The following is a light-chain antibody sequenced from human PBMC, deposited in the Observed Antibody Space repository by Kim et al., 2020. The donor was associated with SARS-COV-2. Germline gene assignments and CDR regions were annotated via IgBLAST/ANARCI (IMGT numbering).Light chain of an antibody. Sequence: SASVGDRVTITCRASQSVNKHLHWYQHRPGKAPKLLINAASSLESGVPSRFSGSGSVTDFTLTISSVQPEDFGTYYCQQTYSIPLVFGQGTKLEI. CDR3: QQTYSIPLV. J-gene: IGKJ2*01. CDR2: AAS. V-gene: IGKV1-39*01. CDR1: QSVNKH.